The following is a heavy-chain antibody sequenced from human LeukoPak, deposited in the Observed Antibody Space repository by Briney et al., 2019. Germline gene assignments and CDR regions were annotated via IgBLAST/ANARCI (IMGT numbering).Heavy chain of an antibody. J-gene: IGHJ4*02. CDR1: GFTFSSYA. Sequence: GSLRLSCAASGFTFSSYAMSWVRQAPGKGLEWVSAISGSGGSTYYADSVKGRFTISRDNSKNTLYLQMNSLRAEDAAVYYCAKDPRWLQSHFDYWGQGTLVTVSS. CDR3: AKDPRWLQSHFDY. CDR2: ISGSGGST. D-gene: IGHD5-24*01. V-gene: IGHV3-23*01.